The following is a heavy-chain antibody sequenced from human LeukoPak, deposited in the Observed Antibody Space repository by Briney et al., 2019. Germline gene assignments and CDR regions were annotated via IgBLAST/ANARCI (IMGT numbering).Heavy chain of an antibody. V-gene: IGHV3-33*08. Sequence: PGRSLRLSCAASGFTFSSFGMQWVRQAPGKGLEWVAVIWYDGSKTYYADSVKGRFTISRDNSKNTLDLQMSSLRAEDTAVYYYARSNTMTSNYYYGMDVWGQGTTVTVSS. CDR1: GFTFSSFG. CDR3: ARSNTMTSNYYYGMDV. D-gene: IGHD4-11*01. CDR2: IWYDGSKT. J-gene: IGHJ6*02.